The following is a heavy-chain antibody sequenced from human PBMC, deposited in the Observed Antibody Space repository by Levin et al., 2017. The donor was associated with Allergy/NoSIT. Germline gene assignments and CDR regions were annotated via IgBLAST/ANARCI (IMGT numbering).Heavy chain of an antibody. V-gene: IGHV1-69*01. CDR1: GGTFSSYA. Sequence: KISCKASGGTFSSYAISWVRQAPGQGLEWMGGIIPIFGTANYAQKFQGRVTITADESTSTAYMELSSLRSEDTAVYYCARGGLRRVFGGTYYYYMDVWGKGTTVTVSS. CDR2: IIPIFGTA. J-gene: IGHJ6*03. CDR3: ARGGLRRVFGGTYYYYMDV. D-gene: IGHD3-3*01.